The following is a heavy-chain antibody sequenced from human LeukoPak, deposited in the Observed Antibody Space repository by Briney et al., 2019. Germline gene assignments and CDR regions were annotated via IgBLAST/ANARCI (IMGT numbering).Heavy chain of an antibody. J-gene: IGHJ1*01. CDR2: INTNTGNP. CDR1: GYTFTSYA. CDR3: ARDDYDSSGYIEYFQH. Sequence: ASAKVSCKASGYTFTSYAMNWVRQAPGQGLEWMGWINTNTGNPTYAQGFTGRFVFSLDTAVSTAYLQISSLKAEDTAVYYCARDDYDSSGYIEYFQHWGQGTLVTVST. V-gene: IGHV7-4-1*02. D-gene: IGHD3-22*01.